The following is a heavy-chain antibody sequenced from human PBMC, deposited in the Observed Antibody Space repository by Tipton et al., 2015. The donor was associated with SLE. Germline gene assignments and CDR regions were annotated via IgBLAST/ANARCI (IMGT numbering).Heavy chain of an antibody. CDR2: INTNTGNP. CDR1: GYTFTSYA. Sequence: QVQLVQSGSELKKPGASVKVSCKASGYTFTSYAMNWVRQAPGQGLEWMGWINTNTGNPTYAQGFTGRFVFSLDTSVSTAYLQISSLKAEDTAVYYCARDKAHTLDRYCSGGSCYRDAFDIWGQGTMVTVSS. V-gene: IGHV7-4-1*02. CDR3: ARDKAHTLDRYCSGGSCYRDAFDI. J-gene: IGHJ3*02. D-gene: IGHD2-15*01.